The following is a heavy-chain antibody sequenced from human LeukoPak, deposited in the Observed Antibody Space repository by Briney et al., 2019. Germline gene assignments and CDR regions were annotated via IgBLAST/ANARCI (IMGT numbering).Heavy chain of an antibody. V-gene: IGHV4-30-2*01. D-gene: IGHD3-3*01. Sequence: PSETLSLTCAVSGGSISSGGYSWSWIRQPPGKGLEWIGYIYHSGSTYYNPSLKSRVTISVDRSKNQFSLKLSSVTAADTAVYYCAREVFWSGYYRYFDYWGQGTLVTVSS. CDR1: GGSISSGGYS. CDR2: IYHSGST. J-gene: IGHJ4*02. CDR3: AREVFWSGYYRYFDY.